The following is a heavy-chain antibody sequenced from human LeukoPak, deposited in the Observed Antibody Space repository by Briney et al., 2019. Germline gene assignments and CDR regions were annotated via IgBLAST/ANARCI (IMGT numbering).Heavy chain of an antibody. J-gene: IGHJ5*02. CDR3: ARDRYAGAAAWYVWFDP. Sequence: GGSLRLSCAASGFTFSSYSMNWVRQAPGKGLEWVSSISSSSSYIYYADSVKGRFTISSDNAKNSLYLQMNSLSAEDTAVYYCARDRYAGAAAWYVWFDPWGQGTLVTVSS. CDR2: ISSSSSYI. D-gene: IGHD6-13*01. CDR1: GFTFSSYS. V-gene: IGHV3-21*01.